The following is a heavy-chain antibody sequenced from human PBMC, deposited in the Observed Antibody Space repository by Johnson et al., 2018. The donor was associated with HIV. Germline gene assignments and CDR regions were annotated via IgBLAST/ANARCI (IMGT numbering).Heavy chain of an antibody. V-gene: IGHV3-33*08. J-gene: IGHJ3*02. CDR3: ARDANYDYGWADSGDAFDI. CDR1: GFTFSSYA. D-gene: IGHD3-16*01. CDR2: IRYDGNSK. Sequence: HVQLVESGGGLVQPGRSLRLSCAASGFTFSSYAMHWVRQAPGKGLEWVAFIRYDGNSKYYIDSVKGRFTISRDNAKNSLYLQMNSLRAEDTALYYCARDANYDYGWADSGDAFDIWGQGTMVTVSS.